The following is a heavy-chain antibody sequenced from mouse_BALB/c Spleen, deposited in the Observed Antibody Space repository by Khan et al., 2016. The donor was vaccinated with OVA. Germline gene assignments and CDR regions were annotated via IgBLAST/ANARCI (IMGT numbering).Heavy chain of an antibody. CDR2: INTYTGEP. Sequence: QIQLVQSGPELKKPGETVKISCKASGYIFTNYGMTWVKQAPGKGLKWMGWINTYTGEPTYDDDFKGRFAFSLETSANTAYLQINNLKNEDTATYYCARTLYGSGYDYAMDYWGQGTSVTVSS. CDR3: ARTLYGSGYDYAMDY. CDR1: GYIFTNYG. V-gene: IGHV9-3-1*01. J-gene: IGHJ4*01. D-gene: IGHD1-1*01.